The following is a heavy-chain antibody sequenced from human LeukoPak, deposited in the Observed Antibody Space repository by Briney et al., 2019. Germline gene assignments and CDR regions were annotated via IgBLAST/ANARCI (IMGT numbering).Heavy chain of an antibody. D-gene: IGHD3-10*01. CDR3: ARSPRNYYGSGSYYGPQYYFDY. J-gene: IGHJ4*02. V-gene: IGHV4-4*07. CDR2: IYTIGST. CDR1: GGSISSYY. Sequence: SETLSLTCTVSGGSISSYYWSWIRQPAGKGLEWIGRIYTIGSTNYNPSLKSRVTMSVDTSKNQFSLKLSSVTAADTAVYYCARSPRNYYGSGSYYGPQYYFDYWGQGTLVTVSS.